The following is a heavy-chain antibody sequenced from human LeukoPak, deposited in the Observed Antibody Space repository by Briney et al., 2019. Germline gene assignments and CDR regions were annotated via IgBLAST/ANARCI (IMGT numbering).Heavy chain of an antibody. J-gene: IGHJ5*02. CDR2: IYYSGST. V-gene: IGHV4-30-4*01. Sequence: SETLSLTCTVSGGSISSGDYYWRWLRQPPGKGLERIGYIYYSGSTYYNPTLKSRVTISGDTSKDQFSLKLSSVTAADTAVYYCARVLFDNSWFDPWGQGTLVTVSS. CDR3: ARVLFDNSWFDP. D-gene: IGHD3-9*01. CDR1: GGSISSGDYY.